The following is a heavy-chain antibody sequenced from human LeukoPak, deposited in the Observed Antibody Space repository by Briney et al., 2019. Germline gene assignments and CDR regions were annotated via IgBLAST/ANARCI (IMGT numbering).Heavy chain of an antibody. J-gene: IGHJ4*02. D-gene: IGHD3-22*01. CDR2: IYYSGST. CDR1: GGSISYFY. V-gene: IGHV4-59*01. CDR3: ARTTYYYDSSGYYLYFDY. Sequence: SETLSLTCTVSGGSISYFYWSWIRQPPGKGLEWIGYIYYSGSTNYNPSLKSRVTISVDTSKNQFSLKLSSVTAADTAVYYCARTTYYYDSSGYYLYFDYWGQGTLVTVSS.